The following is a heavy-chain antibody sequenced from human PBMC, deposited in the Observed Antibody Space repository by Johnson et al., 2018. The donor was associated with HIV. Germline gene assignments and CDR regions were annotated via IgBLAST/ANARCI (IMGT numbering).Heavy chain of an antibody. CDR2: IKQDGSEK. CDR3: SREFPDGYNWNYGLDAPDAFDI. CDR1: GFTFSTYW. D-gene: IGHD1-7*01. V-gene: IGHV3-7*05. Sequence: VQLVESGGGLVQPGGSLRLSCTASGFTFSTYWMSWVRQAPGKGLEWVANIKQDGSEKYYVDSVKGRFTISRDNTKNSLYLQMNSLRAEDTAVYYCSREFPDGYNWNYGLDAPDAFDIWGQGTMVTVSS. J-gene: IGHJ3*02.